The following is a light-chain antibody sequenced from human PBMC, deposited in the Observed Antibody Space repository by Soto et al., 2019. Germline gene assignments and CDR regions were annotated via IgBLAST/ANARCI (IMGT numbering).Light chain of an antibody. CDR3: MQALQTPT. V-gene: IGKV2-28*01. Sequence: DIVMTQSPLSLPVTPGEPASISCRSSQSLLHSNGYNYLDWYLQKPGQSPQLLIYLGSNRASGVPDRFSGSGSGTDFKLKISRVEAGDVVVYYCMQALQTPTFGQGTKLEIK. CDR2: LGS. J-gene: IGKJ2*01. CDR1: QSLLHSNGYNY.